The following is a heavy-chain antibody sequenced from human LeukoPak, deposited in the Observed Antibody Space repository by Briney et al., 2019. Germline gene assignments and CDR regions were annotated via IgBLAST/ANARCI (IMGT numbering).Heavy chain of an antibody. Sequence: PGGSLRLSCAASGFTFSSYAMSWVRQAPGKGLEWVSAISGSGGSTYYADSVKGRFTISRDNSKNTLYLQMNSLRAEDTAVYYCATVLAWLDWFFDYWGQGTLVTVSS. CDR2: ISGSGGST. CDR1: GFTFSSYA. J-gene: IGHJ4*02. CDR3: ATVLAWLDWFFDY. D-gene: IGHD3-9*01. V-gene: IGHV3-23*01.